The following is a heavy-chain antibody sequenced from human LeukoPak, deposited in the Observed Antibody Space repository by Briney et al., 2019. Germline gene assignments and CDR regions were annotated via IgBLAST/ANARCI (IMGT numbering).Heavy chain of an antibody. CDR3: ARIWPDL. J-gene: IGHJ2*01. Sequence: SETLSLTCAVYGESFSGYFWSWIREPPGKGLECIGEINHSGYTNYNPSLKSRVTISVDTSKKQFSLKLNSVTAADTAVYYCARIWPDLWGRGTLVTVSS. CDR1: GESFSGYF. CDR2: INHSGYT. V-gene: IGHV4-34*01. D-gene: IGHD3-10*01.